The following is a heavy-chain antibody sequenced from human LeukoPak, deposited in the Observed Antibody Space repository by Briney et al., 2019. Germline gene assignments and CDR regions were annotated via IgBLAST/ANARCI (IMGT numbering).Heavy chain of an antibody. V-gene: IGHV4-34*01. CDR1: GGSFSGYY. D-gene: IGHD3-9*01. J-gene: IGHJ4*02. Sequence: SETLSLTCAVYGGSFSGYYWSWIRQPPGKGLEWIGEINHSGSTNYNPSLKSRVTISVDTSKNQFSLKLSSVTAADTAVYYCASSRGYFDWLSRDYWGRGTLVTVSS. CDR3: ASSRGYFDWLSRDY. CDR2: INHSGST.